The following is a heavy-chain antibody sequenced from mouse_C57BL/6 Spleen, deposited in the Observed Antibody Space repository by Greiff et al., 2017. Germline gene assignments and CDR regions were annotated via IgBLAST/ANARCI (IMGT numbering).Heavy chain of an antibody. V-gene: IGHV3-6*01. Sequence: ESGPGLVKPSQSLSLTCSVTGYSITSGYYWNWIRQFPGNKLEWMGYISYDGSNNYNPSLKNRISITRDTSKNQFFLKLNSVTTEDTATYYCARKVNTTVVDGWYFDVWGTGTTVTVSS. CDR1: GYSITSGYY. CDR3: ARKVNTTVVDGWYFDV. J-gene: IGHJ1*03. D-gene: IGHD1-1*01. CDR2: ISYDGSN.